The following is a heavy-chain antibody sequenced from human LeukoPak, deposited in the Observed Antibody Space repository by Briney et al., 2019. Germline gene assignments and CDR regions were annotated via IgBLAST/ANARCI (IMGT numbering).Heavy chain of an antibody. V-gene: IGHV3-21*01. D-gene: IGHD6-13*01. CDR3: ARFIAAPYYFDY. CDR2: ISSSRSYI. Sequence: PGGSLRFSCAASGFTFSSYSMNWVRQAPGKGLEWVSFISSSRSYIYYADSVKGRFTISRDNAKNSLYLQMNSLRAEDTAVYYCARFIAAPYYFDYWGRGTLVTVSS. CDR1: GFTFSSYS. J-gene: IGHJ4*02.